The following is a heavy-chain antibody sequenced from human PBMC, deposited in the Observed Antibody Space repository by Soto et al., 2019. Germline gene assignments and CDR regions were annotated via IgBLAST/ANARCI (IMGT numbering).Heavy chain of an antibody. V-gene: IGHV3-33*01. CDR3: ARERAQRNYYFGMDV. J-gene: IGHJ6*02. D-gene: IGHD2-2*01. CDR2: VWYGGSNK. CDR1: GLSFSNYA. Sequence: QPGGSLRLSCTARGLSFSNYAMAWVRQAPGKGLEWVAVVWYGGSNKYYADSVMGRFTIARENSKNRLYMQMNLLRVEDTAVYYCARERAQRNYYFGMDVWGQGTTVTVSS.